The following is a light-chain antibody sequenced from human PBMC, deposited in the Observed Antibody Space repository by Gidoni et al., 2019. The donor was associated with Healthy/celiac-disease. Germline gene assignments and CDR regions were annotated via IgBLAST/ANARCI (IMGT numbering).Light chain of an antibody. V-gene: IGLV1-47*01. J-gene: IGLJ3*02. Sequence: QSVLTQPPSASGTPGQRVTISGSGSSSNIGSNYVYWYQQLPGTAPKLLIYRNNQRPPGVPDRFSGSKSGTSASLAISGLRSEDEADYYCAAWDDSLSGRGVFGGGTKLTVL. CDR2: RNN. CDR1: SSNIGSNY. CDR3: AAWDDSLSGRGV.